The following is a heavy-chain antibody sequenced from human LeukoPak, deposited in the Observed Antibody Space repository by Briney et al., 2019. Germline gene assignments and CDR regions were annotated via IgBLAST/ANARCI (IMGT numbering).Heavy chain of an antibody. J-gene: IGHJ6*02. V-gene: IGHV1-46*01. Sequence: ASLKVSCKASGYMFTSYYMHWVRQAPGQGLEWMGMINPSGGGTNYAQKFQGRVTMTRDTSTSTVYMALSSLRSEDTAVYYCARDGDDFGDYVEYNYYGLDVWGPGTTVTVS. D-gene: IGHD4-17*01. CDR2: INPSGGGT. CDR1: GYMFTSYY. CDR3: ARDGDDFGDYVEYNYYGLDV.